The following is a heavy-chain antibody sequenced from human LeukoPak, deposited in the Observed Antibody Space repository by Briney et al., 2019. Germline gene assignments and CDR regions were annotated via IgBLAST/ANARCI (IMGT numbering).Heavy chain of an antibody. D-gene: IGHD6-13*01. CDR2: TSAYNGNT. Sequence: ASVKVSCKASGYTFTSYGISWVRQAPGQGLEWMGWTSAYNGNTNYAQKLQGRVTMTTDTSTSTAYMELRSLRSDDTAVYYCARDLWQHLVRGRAMDVWGKGTTVTVSS. CDR3: ARDLWQHLVRGRAMDV. J-gene: IGHJ6*03. V-gene: IGHV1-18*04. CDR1: GYTFTSYG.